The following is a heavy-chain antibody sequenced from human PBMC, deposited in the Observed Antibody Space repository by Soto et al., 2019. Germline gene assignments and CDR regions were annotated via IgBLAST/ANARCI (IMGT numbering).Heavy chain of an antibody. Sequence: VQVLESGGDLVQPGGSLRLSCAVSGFTFSSYAMNWVRQAPGKGLEWVSGLSGSSNNTYYADSVKGRFTVSRNNSNKTLYPQMNSLRADDTAVYYCARDYDFWSGPVWGQGTTVTVSS. CDR3: ARDYDFWSGPV. J-gene: IGHJ6*02. CDR1: GFTFSSYA. V-gene: IGHV3-23*01. D-gene: IGHD3-3*01. CDR2: LSGSSNNT.